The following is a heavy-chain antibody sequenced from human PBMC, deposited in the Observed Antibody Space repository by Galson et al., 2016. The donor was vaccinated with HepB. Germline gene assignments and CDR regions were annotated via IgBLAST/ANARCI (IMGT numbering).Heavy chain of an antibody. CDR3: ARSTSDSSTWYVNYYYGMDV. D-gene: IGHD6-13*01. CDR2: ISYDGSDK. CDR1: GFTFSDHY. J-gene: IGHJ6*02. V-gene: IGHV3-30-3*01. Sequence: SLRLSCAASGFTFSDHYMDWVRQAPGKGLEWVAVISYDGSDKDYADSVKGRFTISRDNSKNMLYLQMNSLRNEDTAVYYCARSTSDSSTWYVNYYYGMDVWGQGTTVTVSS.